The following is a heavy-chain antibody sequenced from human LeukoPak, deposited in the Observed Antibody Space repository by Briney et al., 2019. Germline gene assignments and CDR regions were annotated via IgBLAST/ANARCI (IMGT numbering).Heavy chain of an antibody. CDR2: IYYSGST. Sequence: HPSETLSLTCTVSGGSISSYYWSWIRQPPGKGLEWIGYIYYSGSTSYNPSLKSRVTISVDTSKNQFSLKLSSVTAADTAVYYCARHMGLGYSYGYPYFDYWGQGTLVTVSS. V-gene: IGHV4-59*08. J-gene: IGHJ4*02. D-gene: IGHD5-18*01. CDR3: ARHMGLGYSYGYPYFDY. CDR1: GGSISSYY.